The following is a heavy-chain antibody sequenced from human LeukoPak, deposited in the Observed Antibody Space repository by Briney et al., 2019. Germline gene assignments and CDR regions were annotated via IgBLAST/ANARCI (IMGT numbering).Heavy chain of an antibody. J-gene: IGHJ5*02. CDR1: GFTFSSYS. CDR3: ARGGDQLLPDWFDP. Sequence: GGSLRLSCAASGFTFSSYSMNWVRQAPGKGLEWVSYISSSSSTIYYADSVKGRFTISRDNAKNSLYLQMNSLRAEDTAVYYCARGGDQLLPDWFDPWGQGTLVTVSS. CDR2: ISSSSSTI. V-gene: IGHV3-48*04. D-gene: IGHD2-2*01.